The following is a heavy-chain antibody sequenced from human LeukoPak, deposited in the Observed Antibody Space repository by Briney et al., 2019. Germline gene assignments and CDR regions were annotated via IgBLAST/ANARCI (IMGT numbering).Heavy chain of an antibody. CDR2: IYPGDSDT. V-gene: IGHV5-51*01. CDR3: ARQYSGSYYNYYYYMDV. Sequence: GESLKISCKGSGYSFTSYWIGWVRQMPGKGLEWLGIIYPGDSDTRYSPSFQGQVTISADKSISTAYLQWSSLKASDTAMYYCARQYSGSYYNYYYYMDVWGKRTTVTVSS. CDR1: GYSFTSYW. J-gene: IGHJ6*03. D-gene: IGHD1-26*01.